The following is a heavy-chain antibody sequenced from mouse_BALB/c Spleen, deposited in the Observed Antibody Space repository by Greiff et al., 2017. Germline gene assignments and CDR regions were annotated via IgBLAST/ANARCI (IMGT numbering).Heavy chain of an antibody. CDR2: ISSGGSYT. D-gene: IGHD2-1*01. CDR3: TRDGSLSYGNYHDY. J-gene: IGHJ2*01. V-gene: IGHV5-6-4*01. CDR1: GFTFSSYT. Sequence: EVQLVESGGGLVKPGGSLKLSCAASGFTFSSYTMSWVRQTPEKRLEWVATISSGGSYTYYPDSVKGRFTISRDNAKNTLYLQMSSLKSEDTAMYYCTRDGSLSYGNYHDYWGQGTTLTVSS.